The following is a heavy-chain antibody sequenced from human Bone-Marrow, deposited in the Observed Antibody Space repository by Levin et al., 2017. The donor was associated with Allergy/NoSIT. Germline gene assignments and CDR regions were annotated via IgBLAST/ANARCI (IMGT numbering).Heavy chain of an antibody. Sequence: ESLKISCAASGFTFSSYWMSWVRQAPGKGLEWVANIKQDGSEKYYVDSVKGRFTISRDNAKNSLYLQMNSLRAEDTAVYYCARDRAYYDSSGYYYWVFDYWGQGTLVTVSS. CDR3: ARDRAYYDSSGYYYWVFDY. V-gene: IGHV3-7*01. CDR1: GFTFSSYW. J-gene: IGHJ4*02. CDR2: IKQDGSEK. D-gene: IGHD3-22*01.